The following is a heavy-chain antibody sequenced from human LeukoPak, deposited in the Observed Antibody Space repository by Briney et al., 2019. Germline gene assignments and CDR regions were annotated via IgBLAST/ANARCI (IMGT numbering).Heavy chain of an antibody. D-gene: IGHD3-3*01. V-gene: IGHV3-30*01. Sequence: KNFADSVKGRFTVSRDNSKHTLYLHMNSLRSDDTAMYYCATGGKFDFWSGYHIDNRGQGTLVTVSS. CDR3: ATGGKFDFWSGYHIDN. J-gene: IGHJ4*02. CDR2: K.